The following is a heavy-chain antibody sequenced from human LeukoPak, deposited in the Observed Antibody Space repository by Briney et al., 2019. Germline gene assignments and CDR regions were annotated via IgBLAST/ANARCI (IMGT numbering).Heavy chain of an antibody. CDR2: IYTSGST. J-gene: IGHJ4*02. V-gene: IGHV4-61*02. CDR3: ASGSPTTTFDY. Sequence: SETLSLTCTVSGGSINSGNDYWSWIRQPAGKGLEWIGRIYTSGSTNYNPSLKSRVTISVDTSKNQFSLKLSSVTAADTAVYYCASGSPTTTFDYWGQGTLVTVSS. CDR1: GGSINSGNDY. D-gene: IGHD3-10*01.